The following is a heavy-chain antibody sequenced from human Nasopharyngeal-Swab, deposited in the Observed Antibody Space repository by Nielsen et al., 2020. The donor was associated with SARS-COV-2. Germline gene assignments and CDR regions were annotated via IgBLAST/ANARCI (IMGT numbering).Heavy chain of an antibody. Sequence: VRQAPGKGLGWVSVISGSGGNTYYAYSVKGRFTISRDKSKNTLYLQMNSLRAEDRAVYYCAKDLREYSYGSNFDHWGQGTLVTVSS. CDR2: ISGSGGNT. CDR3: AKDLREYSYGSNFDH. D-gene: IGHD5-18*01. V-gene: IGHV3-23*01. J-gene: IGHJ4*02.